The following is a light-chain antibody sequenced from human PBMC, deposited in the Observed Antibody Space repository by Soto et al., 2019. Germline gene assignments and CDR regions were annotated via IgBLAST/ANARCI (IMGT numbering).Light chain of an antibody. Sequence: EIVMTQSPATLSVSPGERATLSCRASQSVSSNLAWYQQKPGQAPRLLIYGASTRATGIPARFSGSGSGTEFTITISSLQSEDFAVYYCPQYNNWPTWTFGQGTKVEIK. CDR1: QSVSSN. CDR3: PQYNNWPTWT. V-gene: IGKV3-15*01. J-gene: IGKJ1*01. CDR2: GAS.